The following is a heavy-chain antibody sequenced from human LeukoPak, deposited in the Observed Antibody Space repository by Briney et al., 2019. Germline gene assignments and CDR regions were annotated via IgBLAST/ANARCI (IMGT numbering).Heavy chain of an antibody. D-gene: IGHD3-10*02. CDR1: GGSISSSSYY. CDR3: ARYRRSITMSDY. J-gene: IGHJ4*02. CDR2: IYYSGST. V-gene: IGHV4-39*07. Sequence: SETLSLTCTVSGGSISSSSYYWGWIRQPPEKGLEWIGSIYYSGSTYYNPSLKSRVTISVDTSKNQFSLKLSSVTAADTAVYYCARYRRSITMSDYWGQGTLVTVSS.